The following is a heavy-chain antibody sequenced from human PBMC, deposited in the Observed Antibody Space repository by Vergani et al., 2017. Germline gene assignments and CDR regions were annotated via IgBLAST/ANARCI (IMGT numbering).Heavy chain of an antibody. D-gene: IGHD2-8*01. J-gene: IGHJ6*03. V-gene: IGHV4-34*01. CDR1: GGSFTSYH. CDR3: ASVNKDTNGHRDYYYYMDV. CDR2: IDHTGRP. Sequence: QVQLQQWGGGLLKPSETLSLTCVVNGGSFTSYHWTWIRQSPGEGLEWVGDIDHTGRPDYNPSLKSRLTMSVDKSRNQFSLRLNSVTATDTAIYFCASVNKDTNGHRDYYYYMDVWGQGTAVTVS.